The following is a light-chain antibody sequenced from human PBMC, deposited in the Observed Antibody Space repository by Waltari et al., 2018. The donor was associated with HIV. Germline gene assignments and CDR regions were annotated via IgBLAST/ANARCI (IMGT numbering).Light chain of an antibody. J-gene: IGLJ3*02. Sequence: QSVLTQPPSASGTPGQRATISCSGSSSNIGSNSVYWYQHIPGTTPKLLLYRNNQRPAGAPGRFSGSESGTAAALAISGSRSEDETDYYCAAWDDSLSGLVFGGGTKLTVL. CDR2: RNN. CDR1: SSNIGSNS. CDR3: AAWDDSLSGLV. V-gene: IGLV1-47*01.